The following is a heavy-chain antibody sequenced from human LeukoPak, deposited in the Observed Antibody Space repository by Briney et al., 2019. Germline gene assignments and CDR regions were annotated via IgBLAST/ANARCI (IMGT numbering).Heavy chain of an antibody. CDR3: AKSKARIAVAGGMDV. D-gene: IGHD6-19*01. J-gene: IGHJ6*02. CDR2: ISGSGGST. V-gene: IGHV3-23*01. Sequence: GGSLRLSCAASGFTFSSYAMSWVRQAPGKGLEWVSGISGSGGSTYYADSVKGRFTISRDNSKNTLYLQMNSLRAEDTAVYCCAKSKARIAVAGGMDVWGQGTTVTVSS. CDR1: GFTFSSYA.